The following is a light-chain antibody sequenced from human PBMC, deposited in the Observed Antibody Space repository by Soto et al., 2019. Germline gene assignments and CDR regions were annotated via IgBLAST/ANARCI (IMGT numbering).Light chain of an antibody. CDR1: QSVSNTY. CDR2: GAS. J-gene: IGKJ4*01. V-gene: IGKV3-20*01. Sequence: EIVLTQSPGTLSLSPGERATLSCRASQSVSNTYLAWYQQKAGQAPRLLIYGASNRATGIPDRFSGTGSGTDFTLTITRLEPEDFAVYYCQQYGGSPLVTFGGGTKVEI. CDR3: QQYGGSPLVT.